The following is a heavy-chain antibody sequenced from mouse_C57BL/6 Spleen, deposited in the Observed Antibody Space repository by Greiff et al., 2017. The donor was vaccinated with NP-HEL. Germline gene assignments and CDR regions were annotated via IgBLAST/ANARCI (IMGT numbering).Heavy chain of an antibody. CDR1: GFSLTSYG. CDR3: AKSDYSNYYYAMDY. J-gene: IGHJ4*01. V-gene: IGHV2-5*01. Sequence: QVQLQQSGPGLVQPSQSLSITCTVSGFSLTSYGVHWVRQSPGKGLEWLGVIWRGGSTDYNAAFMSRLSITKDNSKSQVFFKMNSLQADDTAIYYCAKSDYSNYYYAMDYWGQGTSVTVSS. CDR2: IWRGGST. D-gene: IGHD2-5*01.